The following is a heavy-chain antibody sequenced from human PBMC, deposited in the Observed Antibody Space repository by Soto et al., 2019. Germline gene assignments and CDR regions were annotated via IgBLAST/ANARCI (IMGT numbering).Heavy chain of an antibody. J-gene: IGHJ4*02. D-gene: IGHD6-13*01. CDR1: GFTFTNIW. CDR2: IKSRADDGTA. CDR3: ATEGIASRPPFDY. V-gene: IGHV3-15*01. Sequence: AGGSLRLSCAASGFTFTNIWMTWVRQAPGQGLEWVGHIKSRADDGTADYAAPLKGRFTISRDDSKNMLYLQMNSLKTEDTAVYFCATEGIASRPPFDYWGQGTLVTVSS.